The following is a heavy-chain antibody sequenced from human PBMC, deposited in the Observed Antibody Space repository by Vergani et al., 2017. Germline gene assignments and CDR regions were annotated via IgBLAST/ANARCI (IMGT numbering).Heavy chain of an antibody. V-gene: IGHV3-21*01. CDR2: ISSSSSYI. D-gene: IGHD3-3*01. Sequence: EVQLVESGGGLVQPGGSLRLSCAASGFTFSSYSMNWVRQAPGKGLEWASSISSSSSYIYYADSVKGRFTISRDNAKNSLYLQMNSLRAEDTAVYYCARMAWSGYHFDYWGQGTLVTVSS. CDR1: GFTFSSYS. CDR3: ARMAWSGYHFDY. J-gene: IGHJ4*02.